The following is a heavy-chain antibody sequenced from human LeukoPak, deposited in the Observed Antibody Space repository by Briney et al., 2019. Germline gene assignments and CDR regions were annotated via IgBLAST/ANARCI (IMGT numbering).Heavy chain of an antibody. CDR3: AKSLTLTDRIKVAGYFVY. CDR2: ISGSGGST. CDR1: GFTFSSYA. Sequence: GGSLRLSCAASGFTFSSYAMSWVRQAPGKGLEWVSAISGSGGSTYYADSVKGRFTISRDNSKNTLYLQMNSLRAEDTAVYYCAKSLTLTDRIKVAGYFVYWGQGTPVTVSS. V-gene: IGHV3-23*01. J-gene: IGHJ4*03. D-gene: IGHD6-19*01.